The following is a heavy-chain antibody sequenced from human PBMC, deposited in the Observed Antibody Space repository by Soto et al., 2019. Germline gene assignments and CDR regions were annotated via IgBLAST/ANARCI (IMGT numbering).Heavy chain of an antibody. D-gene: IGHD3-22*01. Sequence: SETLSLTCAVSGGSISSSNWWSWVRQPPGKGLEWIGEIYHSGSTNYNPSLKSRVTISVDKSKNQFSLKLSSVTAADTAVYYCARNFGYDSSGYYYEWFDPWGQGTLVTVSS. CDR3: ARNFGYDSSGYYYEWFDP. V-gene: IGHV4-4*02. CDR2: IYHSGST. J-gene: IGHJ5*02. CDR1: GGSISSSNW.